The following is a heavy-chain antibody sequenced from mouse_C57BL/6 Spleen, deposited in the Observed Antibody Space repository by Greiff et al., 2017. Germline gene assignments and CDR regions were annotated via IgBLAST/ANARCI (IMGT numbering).Heavy chain of an antibody. CDR3: ARRDGNDGYRYWYFDV. CDR1: GYTFTGYW. CDR2: ILPGSGST. J-gene: IGHJ1*03. Sequence: VQLQQSGAELMKPGASVKLSCKATGYTFTGYWIEWVKQRPGHGLEWIGEILPGSGSTNYNEKFKGKATFTADTSSNTAYMQLSSLTTEDSAIYYCARRDGNDGYRYWYFDVWGTGTTVTVSS. D-gene: IGHD2-3*01. V-gene: IGHV1-9*01.